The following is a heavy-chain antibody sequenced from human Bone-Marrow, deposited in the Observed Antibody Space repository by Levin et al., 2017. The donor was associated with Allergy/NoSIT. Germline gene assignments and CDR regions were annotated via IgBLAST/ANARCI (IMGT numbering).Heavy chain of an antibody. CDR2: VYYSGST. Sequence: PSQTLSLTCSVSGGSVSSSYYYWSWIRQPPGKGLEWIGYVYYSGSTNYNPSLESRVTISKDTSKNQFSLKLRSVTAADTAVYYCVRDRGYYDSHGQHSNFYYGMDVWGQGTTVIVSS. V-gene: IGHV4-61*01. D-gene: IGHD3-22*01. J-gene: IGHJ6*02. CDR1: GGSVSSSYYY. CDR3: VRDRGYYDSHGQHSNFYYGMDV.